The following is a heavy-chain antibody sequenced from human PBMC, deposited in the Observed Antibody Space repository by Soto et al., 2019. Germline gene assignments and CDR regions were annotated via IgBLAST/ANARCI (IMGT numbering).Heavy chain of an antibody. J-gene: IGHJ3*02. CDR1: GFTFGDYA. D-gene: IGHD5-18*01. Sequence: PGGSLRLSFTASGFTFGDYAMSWFRQAPGKGLEWVGFIRSKAYGGTTEYAASVKGRFTISRDDSKSIAYLQMNSLKTEDTAVYYCTSSSVGYSYGYDGAFDIWGQGTTVTVSS. V-gene: IGHV3-49*03. CDR3: TSSSVGYSYGYDGAFDI. CDR2: IRSKAYGGTT.